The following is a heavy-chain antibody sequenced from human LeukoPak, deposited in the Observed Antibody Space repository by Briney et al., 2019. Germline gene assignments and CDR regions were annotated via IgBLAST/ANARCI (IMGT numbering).Heavy chain of an antibody. Sequence: SETLSLTCVLYGGSSSGYYWSWIRQPPGKGLEWIGEINHSGSTNYNPSLKSRVTISVDTSKNQFSLKLSSVTAADTAVYYCARGGSSNNWFDPWGQGTLVTVSS. CDR3: ARGGSSNNWFDP. CDR1: GGSSSGYY. V-gene: IGHV4-34*01. CDR2: INHSGST. D-gene: IGHD6-6*01. J-gene: IGHJ5*02.